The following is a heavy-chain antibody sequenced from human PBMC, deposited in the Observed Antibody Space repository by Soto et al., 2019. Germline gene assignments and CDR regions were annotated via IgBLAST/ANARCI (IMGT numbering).Heavy chain of an antibody. CDR3: ARADYCSSTSGHRAEYYYYMDV. Sequence: QVQLVQSGAEVKKPGASVKVSCKASGYTFTSYGISWVRQAPGQGLEWMGWISAYNGNTNYAQKLQGRVTMTTDTPTSTAYMELRSLRSADTAVYYCARADYCSSTSGHRAEYYYYMDVWGKGTTVTVSS. CDR1: GYTFTSYG. V-gene: IGHV1-18*01. CDR2: ISAYNGNT. J-gene: IGHJ6*03. D-gene: IGHD2-2*01.